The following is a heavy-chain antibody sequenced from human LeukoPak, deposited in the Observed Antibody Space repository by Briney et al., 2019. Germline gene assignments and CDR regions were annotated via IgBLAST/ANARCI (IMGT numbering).Heavy chain of an antibody. V-gene: IGHV3-23*01. J-gene: IGHJ4*02. Sequence: GGSLRLSCAASGFTFSTYALSWVRQAPGRGLEWVSSISANGGSTYSADSVKGRFSFSRDNSKNTLHLQMNSLRAEDTAVYHCARQFGYCSDGSCYFDYWGQGTLVTVSS. CDR3: ARQFGYCSDGSCYFDY. CDR1: GFTFSTYA. D-gene: IGHD2-15*01. CDR2: ISANGGST.